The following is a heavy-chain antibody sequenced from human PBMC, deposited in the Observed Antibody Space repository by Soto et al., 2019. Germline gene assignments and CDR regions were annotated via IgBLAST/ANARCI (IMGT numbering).Heavy chain of an antibody. J-gene: IGHJ6*02. V-gene: IGHV4-34*01. CDR3: ALGYSYAYYGMDV. CDR2: INHSGST. D-gene: IGHD5-18*01. CDR1: GGSFSGYY. Sequence: SETLSLTCAVYGGSFSGYYWSWIRQPPGKGLEWIGEINHSGSTNYNPSLKSRVTISVDTSKNQFSLKLSSVTAADTAVYYCALGYSYAYYGMDVWGQGTTVTVS.